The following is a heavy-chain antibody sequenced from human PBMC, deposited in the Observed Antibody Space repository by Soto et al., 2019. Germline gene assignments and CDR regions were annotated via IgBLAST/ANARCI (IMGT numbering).Heavy chain of an antibody. Sequence: EVQLLESGGGLVQPGGSLRLSCAASGLTLSSYAMSWVRQAPGKGLEWVSTISESGGNTYYADSVKGRFTISRDKSKNRLFLQMNSLRAEDTAVYYCARVPKYGSANSDAFDIWGQGTMVTVSS. D-gene: IGHD3-10*01. J-gene: IGHJ3*02. CDR2: ISESGGNT. CDR3: ARVPKYGSANSDAFDI. CDR1: GLTLSSYA. V-gene: IGHV3-23*01.